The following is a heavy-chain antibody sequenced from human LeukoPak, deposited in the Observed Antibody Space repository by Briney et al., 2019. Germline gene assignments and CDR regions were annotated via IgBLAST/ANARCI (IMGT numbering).Heavy chain of an antibody. CDR2: IYPGDSDT. CDR1: GSSFTNYW. D-gene: IGHD3-10*01. V-gene: IGHV5-51*01. J-gene: IGHJ4*02. Sequence: GESLKISCKGSGSSFTNYWIGWVRQMPGKGLEWMGIIYPGDSDTRYSPSFQGQVTISADKSISTAYLQWSSLKASDTAMYYCAASTYGSGSYVGFDSWGQGTLVTVAS. CDR3: AASTYGSGSYVGFDS.